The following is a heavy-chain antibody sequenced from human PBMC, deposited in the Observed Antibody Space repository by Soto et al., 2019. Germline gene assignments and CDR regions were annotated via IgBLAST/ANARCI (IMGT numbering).Heavy chain of an antibody. Sequence: GASVQVSCKASGGTFSSYAISWVRQAPGQGLEWMGGIIPIFGTANYAQKFQGRVTITADESTSTAYMEPSSLRSEDTAVYYCARDLNYYGMDVWGQGTTVTVAS. V-gene: IGHV1-69*13. CDR2: IIPIFGTA. CDR1: GGTFSSYA. J-gene: IGHJ6*02. CDR3: ARDLNYYGMDV.